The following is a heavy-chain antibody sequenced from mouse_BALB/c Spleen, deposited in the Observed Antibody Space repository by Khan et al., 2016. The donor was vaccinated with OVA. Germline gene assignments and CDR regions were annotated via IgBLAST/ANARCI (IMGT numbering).Heavy chain of an antibody. CDR2: VNTNNGDT. Sequence: EVQLQQSGPDLVKPGASVKISCKASGYSFTAYYLSWVKQSHGESLEWMGRVNTNNGDTTYNQKFKGKAILTVDKSANTAYMDLRSLTSADSSVYYCARGYDFFAYWGQGTLVTVSA. J-gene: IGHJ3*01. D-gene: IGHD2-14*01. CDR3: ARGYDFFAY. CDR1: GYSFTAYY. V-gene: IGHV1-26*01.